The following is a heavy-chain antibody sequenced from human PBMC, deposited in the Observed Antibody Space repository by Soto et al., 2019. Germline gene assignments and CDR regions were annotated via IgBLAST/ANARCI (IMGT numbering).Heavy chain of an antibody. CDR1: GFSLSTSELG. J-gene: IGHJ4*02. Sequence: QITLKESGPTLVKPTQTLTLTCTFSGFSLSTSELGVGWIRQPPGKALEWLALIYGDDDQRYSPYLKSRLTITKDTSKNQVVLAMTNMDPVDTATYFCARETWSSTYFDSWGPGTLVTVSS. CDR2: IYGDDDQ. V-gene: IGHV2-5*02. CDR3: ARETWSSTYFDS. D-gene: IGHD6-13*01.